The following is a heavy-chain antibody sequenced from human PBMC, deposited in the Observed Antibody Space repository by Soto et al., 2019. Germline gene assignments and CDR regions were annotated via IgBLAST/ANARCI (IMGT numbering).Heavy chain of an antibody. V-gene: IGHV4-31*03. CDR1: GGSISSGGYY. CDR3: ARDRRTVTTRWFDP. J-gene: IGHJ5*02. D-gene: IGHD4-4*01. CDR2: IYYSGST. Sequence: QVQLQESGPGLVKPSQTLSLTCTVSGGSISSGGYYWSWIRQHPGKGLEWIGYIYYSGSTYYNPSLKSRVTLSVDTSKNQFSLKLSSVTAADTAVYYCARDRRTVTTRWFDPWGQGTLVTVSS.